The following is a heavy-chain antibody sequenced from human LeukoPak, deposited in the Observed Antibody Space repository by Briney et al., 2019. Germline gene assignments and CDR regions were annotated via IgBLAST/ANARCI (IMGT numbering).Heavy chain of an antibody. CDR2: IYYSGST. CDR3: AREPNSSGYYRSGGSDAFDI. Sequence: SGTLSLTCTVSGGSISSGGYYWSWIRQHPGKGLEWIGYIYYSGSTYYNPSLKSRVTISVDTSKNQFSLKLSSVTAADTAVYYCAREPNSSGYYRSGGSDAFDIWGQGTMVTVSS. D-gene: IGHD3-22*01. V-gene: IGHV4-31*03. J-gene: IGHJ3*02. CDR1: GGSISSGGYY.